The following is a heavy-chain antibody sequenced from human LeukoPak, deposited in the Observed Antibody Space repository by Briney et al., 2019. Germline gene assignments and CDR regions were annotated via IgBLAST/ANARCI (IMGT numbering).Heavy chain of an antibody. J-gene: IGHJ4*02. CDR1: GFTFSNYN. CDR3: AREEEWYASGTYYKGFDS. Sequence: GGSLRLSCAASGFTFSNYNMNWVRQAPGKGLEWVSCISTRSTYIYYADSVKGRFTIPRDNAKNSLYLQMNSLRADDTAVYYCAREEEWYASGTYYKGFDSWGQGTLVTVSS. V-gene: IGHV3-21*01. D-gene: IGHD3-10*01. CDR2: ISTRSTYI.